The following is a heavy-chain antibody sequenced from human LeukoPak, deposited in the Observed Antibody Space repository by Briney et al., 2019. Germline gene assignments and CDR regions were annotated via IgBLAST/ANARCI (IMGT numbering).Heavy chain of an antibody. J-gene: IGHJ4*02. Sequence: PGGSLRLSCAASGLTFSSYAMSWVRQAPGKGLEWVSAISGSGGSTYYADSVKGRFTISRDNSKNTLYLQMNSLRAEDTAVYYCVSSRDSSSWYIYWGQGTLVTVSS. CDR1: GLTFSSYA. V-gene: IGHV3-23*01. CDR3: VSSRDSSSWYIY. CDR2: ISGSGGST. D-gene: IGHD6-13*01.